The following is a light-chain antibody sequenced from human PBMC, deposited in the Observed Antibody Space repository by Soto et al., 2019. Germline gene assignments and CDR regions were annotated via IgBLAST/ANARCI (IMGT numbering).Light chain of an antibody. Sequence: EIVLTQSPATLSLSPGERATLWWRDSQSVSNNYLAWYQQKPGQAPRLLIYGASSRATGIPDRFSGSGSGTDFTLTIRSLEPEDFAVYYCQQYGSSGTFGQGTKVDIK. J-gene: IGKJ1*01. CDR1: QSVSNNY. CDR3: QQYGSSGT. CDR2: GAS. V-gene: IGKV3-20*01.